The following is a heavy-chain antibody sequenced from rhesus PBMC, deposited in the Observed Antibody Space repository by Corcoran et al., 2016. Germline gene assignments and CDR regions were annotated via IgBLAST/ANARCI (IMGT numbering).Heavy chain of an antibody. V-gene: IGHV4S10*01. CDR1: GGSIRDIYR. CDR2: IYCSRTST. CDR3: ARGYSGYRSWRPPAEYFEF. Sequence: QVQLQASGPGVVKPSATLSLTCAVSGGSIRDIYRWRCIRQPPRQVLEWIGYIYCSRTSTNYNPSLKSRVTISKDTSKNQFSLKLSSVTAADTAVYYGARGYSGYRSWRPPAEYFEFWGQGALVTVSS. D-gene: IGHD5-24*01. J-gene: IGHJ1*01.